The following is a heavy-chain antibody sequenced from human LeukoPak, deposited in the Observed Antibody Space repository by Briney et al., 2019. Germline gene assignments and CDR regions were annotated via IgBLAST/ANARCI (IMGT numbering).Heavy chain of an antibody. J-gene: IGHJ2*01. CDR3: ARDGLDGGNIWYFDL. CDR1: GGTFSSYA. CDR2: IIPIFGTA. D-gene: IGHD4-23*01. V-gene: IGHV1-69*13. Sequence: ASVKVSCKASGGTFSSYAISWVRQAPGQGLEWMGGIIPIFGTANYAQKFQGRVRINADESTSTAYMELSSLRSEDTAVYSCARDGLDGGNIWYFDLWGRGTLVPVSS.